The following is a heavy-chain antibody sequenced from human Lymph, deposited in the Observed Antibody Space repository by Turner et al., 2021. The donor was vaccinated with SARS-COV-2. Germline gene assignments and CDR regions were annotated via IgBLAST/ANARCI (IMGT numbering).Heavy chain of an antibody. CDR2: IIPILRIA. V-gene: IGHV1-69*10. CDR3: ARVVGGFGELGYYYYYGMDV. Sequence: QVHLVQSGAEVKKPGSSVKVSCKASGGTFSSYAISWVRQAPGQGLEWMGGIIPILRIATYAQKFQGRVTITADKSTSTAYMELSSLRSEDTAVFYCARVVGGFGELGYYYYYGMDVWGQGTTVTVSS. CDR1: GGTFSSYA. J-gene: IGHJ6*02. D-gene: IGHD3-10*01.